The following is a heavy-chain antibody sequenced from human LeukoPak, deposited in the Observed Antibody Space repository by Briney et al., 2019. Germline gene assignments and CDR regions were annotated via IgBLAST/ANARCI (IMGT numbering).Heavy chain of an antibody. Sequence: PGGSLRLSCAASGFTFSSYGMHWVRQAPGKGLEWVAVIWYDGSNKYYADSVKGRFTISRDNSKNTLYLQMNSLRAEDTAVYYCARGSVGYSSGCLDYWGQGTLVTVPS. CDR1: GFTFSSYG. V-gene: IGHV3-33*01. CDR3: ARGSVGYSSGCLDY. D-gene: IGHD6-19*01. CDR2: IWYDGSNK. J-gene: IGHJ4*02.